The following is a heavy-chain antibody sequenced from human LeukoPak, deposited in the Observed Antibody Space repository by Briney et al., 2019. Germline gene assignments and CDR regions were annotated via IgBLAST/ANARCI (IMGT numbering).Heavy chain of an antibody. V-gene: IGHV3-23*01. CDR2: ISGSGGST. D-gene: IGHD3-16*01. Sequence: GGSLRLSCAASGFTFSSYAMSWVRQAPGKGLEWVSGISGSGGSTYDADSVKGRFTISRDNAKNSLYLQMSNLRAEDTAVYFCARGGGLDVWGQGATVTVSS. CDR3: ARGGGLDV. CDR1: GFTFSSYA. J-gene: IGHJ6*02.